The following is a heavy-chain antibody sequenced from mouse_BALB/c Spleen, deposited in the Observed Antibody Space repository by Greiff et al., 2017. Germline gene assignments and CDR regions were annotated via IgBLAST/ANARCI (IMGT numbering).Heavy chain of an antibody. J-gene: IGHJ3*01. CDR1: GYTFTSYW. D-gene: IGHD1-2*01. CDR2: INPSTGYT. Sequence: QVQLKESGAELAKPGASVKMSCKASGYTFTSYWMHWVKQRPGQGLEWIGYINPSTGYTEYNQKFKDKATLTADKSSSTAYMQLSSLTSEDSAVYYCARGATATAWFAYWGQGTLVTVSA. V-gene: IGHV1-7*01. CDR3: ARGATATAWFAY.